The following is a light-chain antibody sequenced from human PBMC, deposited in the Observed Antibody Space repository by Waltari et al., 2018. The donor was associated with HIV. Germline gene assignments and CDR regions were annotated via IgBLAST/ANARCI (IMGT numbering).Light chain of an antibody. Sequence: SYVLTQPPSVSVAPGKTARLTCGGNNIATKSVHWYQQKPGQAPVLVIYYDNDRPSGIPERFSGANSGNTATLTISRVEAGDEADYYCQVWDSSSDHWVFGGGTQLTVL. CDR1: NIATKS. V-gene: IGLV3-21*04. CDR3: QVWDSSSDHWV. CDR2: YDN. J-gene: IGLJ3*02.